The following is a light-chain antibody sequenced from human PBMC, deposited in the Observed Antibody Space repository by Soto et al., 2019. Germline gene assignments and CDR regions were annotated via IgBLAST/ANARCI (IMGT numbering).Light chain of an antibody. Sequence: IMMTQSPATLSVSPGERATLSCRASQSVRNNFAWYQQKPGQAPRLLIYDASTRATGIPARFSGSGSGTEFTLTISSLQSEDFAVYYCQQYNNWPPWTFGQGTKVEIK. J-gene: IGKJ1*01. CDR2: DAS. CDR1: QSVRNN. CDR3: QQYNNWPPWT. V-gene: IGKV3-15*01.